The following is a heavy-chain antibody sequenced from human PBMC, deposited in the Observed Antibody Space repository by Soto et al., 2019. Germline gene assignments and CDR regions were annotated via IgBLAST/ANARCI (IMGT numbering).Heavy chain of an antibody. D-gene: IGHD3-10*01. J-gene: IGHJ5*02. Sequence: LETLSLTCSVSGASITTYYWSWIRQPPGKGLEWIGSISYSGSTKYNPSLESRVMISLDTSKNQFSLRLTSVTAADTALYYCARDWDSSGLFDPWGQGALVTVSS. V-gene: IGHV4-59*01. CDR1: GASITTYY. CDR2: ISYSGST. CDR3: ARDWDSSGLFDP.